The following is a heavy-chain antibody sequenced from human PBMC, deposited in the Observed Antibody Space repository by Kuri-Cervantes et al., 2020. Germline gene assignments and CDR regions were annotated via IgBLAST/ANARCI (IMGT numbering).Heavy chain of an antibody. J-gene: IGHJ4*02. CDR2: IIHSGST. V-gene: IGHV4-34*12. D-gene: IGHD2-15*01. CDR3: ARAGGGCRGGACYSGIDY. CDR1: GGSLSGYY. Sequence: SETLSLTCAVYGGSLSGYYWSWIRQPPGKGLEWIGEIIHSGSTNYNPSLKSRVTISLDTSKNQFSLKLSSVTAADTAIYYCARAGGGCRGGACYSGIDYWGQGTLVTVSS.